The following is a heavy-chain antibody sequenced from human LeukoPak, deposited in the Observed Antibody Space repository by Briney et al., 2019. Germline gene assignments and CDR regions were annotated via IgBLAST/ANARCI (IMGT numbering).Heavy chain of an antibody. V-gene: IGHV3-48*01. CDR3: ARDLITMVRGVIIYYYYMDV. D-gene: IGHD3-10*01. CDR1: GFTFSSYS. Sequence: GGSLRLSCAASGFTFSSYSMNWVRQAPGKGLEWVSYISSSSSTIYYADSVKGRFTISRDNAKNSPYLQMNSLRAEDTAVYYCARDLITMVRGVIIYYYYMDVWGKGTTVTVSS. J-gene: IGHJ6*03. CDR2: ISSSSSTI.